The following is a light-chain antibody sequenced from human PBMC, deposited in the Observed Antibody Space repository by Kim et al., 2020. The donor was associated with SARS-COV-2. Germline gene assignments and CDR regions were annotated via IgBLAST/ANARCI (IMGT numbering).Light chain of an antibody. V-gene: IGKV3-11*01. Sequence: EIVLTQSPATLSLSPGERATLSCRASQSVSSSLAWYQQKPGQAPRLLIYDASNRATGIPARFSGSGSGTDFTLTISSLEPEDFAVYYCQQRSKSFTFGPGTKLDIK. CDR1: QSVSSS. CDR3: QQRSKSFT. J-gene: IGKJ3*01. CDR2: DAS.